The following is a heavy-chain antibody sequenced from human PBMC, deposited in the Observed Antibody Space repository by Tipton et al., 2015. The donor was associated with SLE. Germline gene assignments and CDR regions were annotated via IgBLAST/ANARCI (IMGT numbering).Heavy chain of an antibody. CDR1: GGSISSYF. D-gene: IGHD1-1*01. J-gene: IGHJ4*02. Sequence: TLSLTCSVSGGSISSYFWTWIRQPPGKGLEWIGYVYYGVSTYNNPSLKSRLTISVDTFKNQFSLNLRSVTAADTAVYFCARGNRAEEELDLWGQGTLVTVSS. CDR2: VYYGVST. V-gene: IGHV4-59*01. CDR3: ARGNRAEEELDL.